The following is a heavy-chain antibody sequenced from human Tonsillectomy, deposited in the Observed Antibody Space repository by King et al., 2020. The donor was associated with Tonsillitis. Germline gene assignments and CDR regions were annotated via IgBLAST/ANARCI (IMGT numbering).Heavy chain of an antibody. Sequence: VQLVESGGGLVQPGGSLRLSCAASGFTFSSYALSWVRQAPGKGLEWVSSISGSGGSTYYADSEKGRFTISRDNSKNTLFLQVNSLRAEDTAVYYCAKEKYSYGRPFDYWGQGTLVTVSS. CDR1: GFTFSSYA. J-gene: IGHJ4*02. D-gene: IGHD5-18*01. V-gene: IGHV3-23*04. CDR3: AKEKYSYGRPFDY. CDR2: ISGSGGST.